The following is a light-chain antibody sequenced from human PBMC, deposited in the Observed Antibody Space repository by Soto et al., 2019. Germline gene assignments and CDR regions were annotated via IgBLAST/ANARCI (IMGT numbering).Light chain of an antibody. CDR1: HSVSSSY. CDR2: GAS. V-gene: IGKV3-20*01. Sequence: EIVLTQSPGTLSLSPGERATLSCRASHSVSSSYLAWYQQNPGQAPRLLIYGASSRATGIPDRFSGSGSGTDFTLTISSLQSEDFAVYYCQQYNHWPPGRFTFGPGTKVDIK. CDR3: QQYNHWPPGRFT. J-gene: IGKJ3*01.